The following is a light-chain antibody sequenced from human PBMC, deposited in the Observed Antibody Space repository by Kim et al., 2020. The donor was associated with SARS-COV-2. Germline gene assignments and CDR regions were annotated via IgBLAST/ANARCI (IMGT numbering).Light chain of an antibody. Sequence: QSALTQPASVSGSPGQSITISCTGTSSDVGSYNYVSWYQQHPGKAPKLMIYDVSKRPSGVSNRFSGSKSGNTASLTISGLQAEDEADYYCSSYTSSSTFGVFGTGTKVTVL. CDR3: SSYTSSSTFGV. J-gene: IGLJ1*01. V-gene: IGLV2-14*01. CDR2: DVS. CDR1: SSDVGSYNY.